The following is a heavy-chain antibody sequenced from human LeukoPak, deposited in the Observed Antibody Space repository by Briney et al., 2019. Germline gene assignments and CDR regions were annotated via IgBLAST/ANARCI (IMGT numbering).Heavy chain of an antibody. V-gene: IGHV3-53*01. Sequence: SGGSLRLSCAASGFTVSSNYMSWVRQAPGKGLEWVSVIYSGGSTYYADSVKGRFTISRDNSKNTLYLQMNSLRAEDTAVYYCARLSSGWYTDFDYWGQGTLVTVSS. CDR1: GFTVSSNY. CDR3: ARLSSGWYTDFDY. CDR2: IYSGGST. D-gene: IGHD6-19*01. J-gene: IGHJ4*02.